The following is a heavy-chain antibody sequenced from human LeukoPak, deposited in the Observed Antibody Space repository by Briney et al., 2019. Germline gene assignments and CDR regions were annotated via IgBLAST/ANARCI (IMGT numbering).Heavy chain of an antibody. D-gene: IGHD6-13*01. Sequence: ASVKVSCKASGYTFTGYYMHWVRQAPGQGLEWMGWINPNSGSTNYAQKFQGRVTMTRDTSISTAYMDLSRLRSDDTAVYYCALAAAALNYFDPWGQGTLVTVSS. CDR3: ALAAAALNYFDP. CDR1: GYTFTGYY. J-gene: IGHJ5*02. V-gene: IGHV1-2*02. CDR2: INPNSGST.